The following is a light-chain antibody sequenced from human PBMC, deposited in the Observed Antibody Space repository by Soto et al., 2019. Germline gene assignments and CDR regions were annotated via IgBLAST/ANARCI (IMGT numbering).Light chain of an antibody. V-gene: IGKV3-20*01. J-gene: IGKJ2*01. Sequence: EIVLTQSPGTLSLSPGDRATLSCRASQIVSSDWLAWYQQKPGQAPRLLIYGASRRATGMPDRFTGSGSGTDFTLTISRLEPEDFAVYYCQQYGTKPYNFGQGTSLEIK. CDR3: QQYGTKPYN. CDR2: GAS. CDR1: QIVSSDW.